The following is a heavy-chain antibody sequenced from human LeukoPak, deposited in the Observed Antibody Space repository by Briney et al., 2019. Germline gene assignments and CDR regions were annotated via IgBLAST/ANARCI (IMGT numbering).Heavy chain of an antibody. D-gene: IGHD3-10*01. CDR3: ASLWAVRGVKPKYDP. Sequence: SETLSLTCTASGCSISSYYWSWIRQPPGKGLEWIGYIYYSGSTNYNPSLKSRVTISVDTSKNQFSLKLSSVTAADTAVYYCASLWAVRGVKPKYDPWGQGTLVTVSS. V-gene: IGHV4-59*01. CDR2: IYYSGST. J-gene: IGHJ5*02. CDR1: GCSISSYY.